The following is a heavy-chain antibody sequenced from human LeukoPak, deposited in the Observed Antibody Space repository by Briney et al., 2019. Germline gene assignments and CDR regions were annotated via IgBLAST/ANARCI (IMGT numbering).Heavy chain of an antibody. J-gene: IGHJ4*02. CDR3: AKSRIARHKAMVVFDY. V-gene: IGHV3-30*18. Sequence: GGSLRLSCAASGFTFSSYGMHWVRQAPGKGLEWVAVISYDGSNKYYADSVKGRFTISRDNSKNTLYLQMNSLRAEDTAVYYCAKSRIARHKAMVVFDYWGQGTLVTVSS. CDR1: GFTFSSYG. D-gene: IGHD5-18*01. CDR2: ISYDGSNK.